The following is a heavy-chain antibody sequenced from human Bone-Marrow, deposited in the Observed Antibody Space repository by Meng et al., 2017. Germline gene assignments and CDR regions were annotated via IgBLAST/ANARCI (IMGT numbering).Heavy chain of an antibody. CDR3: ARDSWFDP. V-gene: IGHV3-30*04. CDR1: GFTFSSYA. Sequence: QVRRVGCGGGLFQPGRSLRLSCAASGFTFSSYAMHWVRQAPGKGLEWVAVISYDGSNKYYADSVKGRFTISRDNSKNTLYLQMNSLRAEDTAVYYCARDSWFDPWGQGTLVTVSS. J-gene: IGHJ5*02. CDR2: ISYDGSNK.